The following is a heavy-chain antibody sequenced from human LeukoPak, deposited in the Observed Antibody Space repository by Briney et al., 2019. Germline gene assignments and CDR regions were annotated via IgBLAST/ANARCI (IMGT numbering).Heavy chain of an antibody. CDR1: GYTLTELS. J-gene: IGHJ2*01. CDR3: ATLGEQWLVRRLVGYFDR. D-gene: IGHD6-19*01. CDR2: FDPEDGET. V-gene: IGHV1-24*01. Sequence: ASVKVSCKVSGYTLTELSMHWVRQAPGKGLEWMGGFDPEDGETIYAQKFQGRVTMTEDTSTDTAYMELSSLRSEDTAVYYCATLGEQWLVRRLVGYFDRWGRGTLVTVSS.